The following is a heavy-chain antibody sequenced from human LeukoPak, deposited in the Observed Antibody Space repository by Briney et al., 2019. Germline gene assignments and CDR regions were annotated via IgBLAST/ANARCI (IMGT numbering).Heavy chain of an antibody. CDR1: GGSISSYY. J-gene: IGHJ6*02. CDR3: ARRKYYDSSGYYGYYYYGMDV. CDR2: IYYSGST. V-gene: IGHV4-59*08. D-gene: IGHD3-22*01. Sequence: PSETLSLTCTVSGGSISSYYWSWIRQPPGKGLEWIGYIYYSGSTNYNPSLKSRVTISVDTSKNQFSLKLRSVTAADTAVYYCARRKYYDSSGYYGYYYYGMDVWGQGTTVTVSS.